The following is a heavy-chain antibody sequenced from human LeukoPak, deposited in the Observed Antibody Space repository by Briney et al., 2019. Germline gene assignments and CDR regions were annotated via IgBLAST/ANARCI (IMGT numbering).Heavy chain of an antibody. Sequence: PSETLSLTCTVSGGSISSYYWSWIRQPAGKGLEGIGRIYTSGSTNYNPSLKSRVTISVDTSKNQFSLKLSSVTAADTAVYYCARDPGRAAAGTFVFDPWGQGTLVTVSS. J-gene: IGHJ5*02. CDR1: GGSISSYY. CDR3: ARDPGRAAAGTFVFDP. V-gene: IGHV4-4*07. D-gene: IGHD6-13*01. CDR2: IYTSGST.